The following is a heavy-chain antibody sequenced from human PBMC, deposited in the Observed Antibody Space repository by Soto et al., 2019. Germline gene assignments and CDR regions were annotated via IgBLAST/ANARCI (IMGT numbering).Heavy chain of an antibody. V-gene: IGHV1-2*04. CDR2: INPDSGGT. Sequence: ASVQVPCKASGYTFTDYYIHWVRQAPGQGLEWMGWINPDSGGTNYAQKFQGWVTMTRDTSISTAYMELSSLRSEDTAVYYGARDRVVVTRNANAFDIWGQGTMVTVSS. CDR3: ARDRVVVTRNANAFDI. D-gene: IGHD2-21*02. CDR1: GYTFTDYY. J-gene: IGHJ3*02.